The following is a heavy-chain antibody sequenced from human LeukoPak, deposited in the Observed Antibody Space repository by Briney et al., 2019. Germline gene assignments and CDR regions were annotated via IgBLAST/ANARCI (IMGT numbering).Heavy chain of an antibody. CDR2: IYHSGST. CDR1: GGSISSSNW. J-gene: IGHJ4*02. V-gene: IGHV4-4*02. Sequence: SETLSLTCAVSGGSISSSNWWSWVRQPPGKGLEWIGEIYHSGSTNYNPSLKSRVTISVDKSKNQFSLKLSSVTAADTAVYYCARRYCSGGSCKYYFDYWGQGTLVTVSS. CDR3: ARRYCSGGSCKYYFDY. D-gene: IGHD2-15*01.